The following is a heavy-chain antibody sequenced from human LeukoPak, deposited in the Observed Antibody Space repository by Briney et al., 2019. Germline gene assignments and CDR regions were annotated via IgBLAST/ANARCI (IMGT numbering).Heavy chain of an antibody. CDR2: IYYSGST. Sequence: SETLSLTCTVSGGSISSSSYFWGWIRQPPGKGLEWIGSIYYSGSTYYHPSLKIRVTISADTSKNQFSLKLSSVTAADTAVYYCARHPNYDSRFDPWGQGTLVTVSS. D-gene: IGHD3-3*01. CDR1: GGSISSSSYF. V-gene: IGHV4-39*01. J-gene: IGHJ5*02. CDR3: ARHPNYDSRFDP.